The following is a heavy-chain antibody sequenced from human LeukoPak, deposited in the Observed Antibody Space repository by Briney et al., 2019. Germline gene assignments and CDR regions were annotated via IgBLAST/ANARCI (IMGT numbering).Heavy chain of an antibody. CDR1: GFTFSSYS. V-gene: IGHV3-21*01. CDR3: ARDLVRTLGAFDI. J-gene: IGHJ3*02. D-gene: IGHD6-13*01. CDR2: ISSSSSYI. Sequence: GGSLRLSCAASGFTFSSYSMNWVRQAPGKGLEWVSSISSSSSYIYYADSVKGRFTISSDNAKSSLYLQMNSLRAEDTAVYYCARDLVRTLGAFDIWGQGTMVTVSS.